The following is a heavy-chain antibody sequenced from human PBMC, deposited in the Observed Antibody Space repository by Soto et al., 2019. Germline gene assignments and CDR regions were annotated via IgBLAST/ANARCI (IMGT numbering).Heavy chain of an antibody. CDR3: AKDGGRTGPAGY. CDR1: GFTFSSYG. J-gene: IGHJ4*02. Sequence: QVQLVESGGGVVQPGRSLRLSCAASGFTFSSYGMHWVRQAPGKGLEWVATISFDGSNEKYGDSVKGRFTISRDNSKNTLFLQMNSLRAEDTAMYYCAKDGGRTGPAGYWGPGTRVTVSS. CDR2: ISFDGSNE. V-gene: IGHV3-30*18. D-gene: IGHD3-16*01.